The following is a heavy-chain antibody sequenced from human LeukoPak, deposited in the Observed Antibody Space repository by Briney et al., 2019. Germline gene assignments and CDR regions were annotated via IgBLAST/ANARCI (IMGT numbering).Heavy chain of an antibody. V-gene: IGHV1-46*01. CDR2: INPSGGST. CDR1: GYTFTNYY. Sequence: ASVKVSCKASGYTFTNYYMHWVRQAPGQGLEWAGIINPSGGSTSYAQKFQGRVTMTRDTSTSTLYMELSSLRSEDTAVYYCARVGSGSWFLDYWGQGTLVTASS. D-gene: IGHD6-13*01. J-gene: IGHJ4*02. CDR3: ARVGSGSWFLDY.